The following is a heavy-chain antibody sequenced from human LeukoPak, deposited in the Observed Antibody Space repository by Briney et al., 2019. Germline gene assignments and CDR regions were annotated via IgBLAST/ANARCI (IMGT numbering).Heavy chain of an antibody. CDR1: GFTFTNYV. J-gene: IGHJ6*03. CDR2: IRYDGSIT. D-gene: IGHD2-15*01. CDR3: AKALEDCSGGGCFSGYMDV. Sequence: GGSLRLSCAAPGFTFTNYVFHWVRQAPGKGLDWVAIIRYDGSITYSTDSVKGRFTISRDNSKNTVYLQMNNLGAEDTAVYYCAKALEDCSGGGCFSGYMDVWGKGTTVTVSS. V-gene: IGHV3-30*02.